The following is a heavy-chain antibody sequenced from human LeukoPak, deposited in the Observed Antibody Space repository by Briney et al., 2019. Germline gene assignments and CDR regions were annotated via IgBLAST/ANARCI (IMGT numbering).Heavy chain of an antibody. Sequence: GGSLRLSCTATGFTFSNYWMSWVRQTPEKGLEWVANIKQDGSETVYVDSVKGRFTISRDNAQSSLYLQMNSLRAEDTAVYYCARDPYSSSWSYGMDVWCQGTAVTVSS. D-gene: IGHD6-13*01. V-gene: IGHV3-7*05. CDR3: ARDPYSSSWSYGMDV. CDR2: IKQDGSET. J-gene: IGHJ6*02. CDR1: GFTFSNYW.